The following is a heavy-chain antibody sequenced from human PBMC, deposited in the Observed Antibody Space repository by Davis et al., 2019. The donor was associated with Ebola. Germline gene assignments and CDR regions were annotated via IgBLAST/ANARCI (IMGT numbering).Heavy chain of an antibody. D-gene: IGHD5-24*01. CDR1: GFTFATYA. V-gene: IGHV3-23*01. CDR2: ITGIGHYI. J-gene: IGHJ4*02. CDR3: APKMAGSHPFDY. Sequence: GESLKISCAASGFTFATYAMHWVRQTPEKGLEWVAGITGIGHYIEYGDSVKGRFTISRDNSKNTLHLQMNSLRVEDTALYYCAPKMAGSHPFDYWGQGTLVTVSS.